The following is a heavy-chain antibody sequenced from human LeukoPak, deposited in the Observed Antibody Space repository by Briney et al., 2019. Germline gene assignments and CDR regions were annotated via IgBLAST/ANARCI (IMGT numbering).Heavy chain of an antibody. CDR2: ITSAGNNR. V-gene: IGHV3-48*03. CDR1: GFNFLSYE. CDR3: ARADYMDV. Sequence: GGSLRLSCEDSGFNFLSYEFNWVRQAPGKGLEWIAYITSAGNNRYYADSVKGRFTISRDDAKDSLFLQLDSLRPEDTALYYCARADYMDVWGKGTWVTVS. J-gene: IGHJ6*03.